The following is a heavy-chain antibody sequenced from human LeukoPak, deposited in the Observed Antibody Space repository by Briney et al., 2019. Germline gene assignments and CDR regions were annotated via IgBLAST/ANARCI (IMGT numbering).Heavy chain of an antibody. CDR3: ARGYSPGPSDY. V-gene: IGHV1-2*02. CDR2: LNPNSGDT. J-gene: IGHJ4*02. Sequence: ASVKVSCKASGYTFTDYYMHWVRQAPGRGLEWMGWLNPNSGDTNHAQIFQGRVTLTRDTSISTAYMELSGLRSDDSAVYYCARGYSPGPSDYWGQGTLVTVSS. CDR1: GYTFTDYY. D-gene: IGHD5-18*01.